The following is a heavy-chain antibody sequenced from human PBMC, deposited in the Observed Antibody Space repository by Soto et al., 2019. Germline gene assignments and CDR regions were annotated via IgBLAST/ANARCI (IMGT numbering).Heavy chain of an antibody. CDR3: ARVLYYGSGSYSPYGMDV. CDR2: VSPPFRTS. V-gene: IGHV1-69*01. CDR1: GVAFKNNG. J-gene: IGHJ6*02. D-gene: IGHD3-10*01. Sequence: QVQLVQSGAEVKKPGSSGKVSCKTSGVAFKNNGIAWVRQARGHGLEWMGGVSPPFRTSNYARKFQGRISITADASTGTVNMELSSLTSEDTAQYYCARVLYYGSGSYSPYGMDVWGQGTTVTVSS.